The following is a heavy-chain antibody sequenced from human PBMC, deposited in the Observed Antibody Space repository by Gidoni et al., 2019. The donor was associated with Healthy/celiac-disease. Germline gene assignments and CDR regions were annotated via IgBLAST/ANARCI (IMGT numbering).Heavy chain of an antibody. J-gene: IGHJ6*02. CDR3: AKDSIPPLIVVVVPRLGRYGMDV. V-gene: IGHV3-23*01. Sequence: EVQLLESGGSLVQPGGSLRLSCAASGFTFSSYAMSWVRQAPGKGLEWVSAISGSGGSTYYADSVKGRFTISRDNSKNTLYLQMNSLRAEDTAVYYCAKDSIPPLIVVVVPRLGRYGMDVWGQGTTVTVSS. D-gene: IGHD2-15*01. CDR2: ISGSGGST. CDR1: GFTFSSYA.